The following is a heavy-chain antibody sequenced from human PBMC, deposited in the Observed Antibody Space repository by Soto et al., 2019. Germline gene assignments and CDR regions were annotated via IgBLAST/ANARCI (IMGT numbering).Heavy chain of an antibody. CDR1: GGTFSNYP. CDR2: IIPIFGTV. Sequence: QVQLVQPGAEVKKPGSSVKVSCKASGGTFSNYPISWVRQAPGQGLEWMGGIIPIFGTVNYAQKFQGRITITADASTSTAYMELSSLRSEDTSVYYCARGNHRWLQLWYFDLWGRGTLVTVSS. CDR3: ARGNHRWLQLWYFDL. D-gene: IGHD5-12*01. V-gene: IGHV1-69*12. J-gene: IGHJ2*01.